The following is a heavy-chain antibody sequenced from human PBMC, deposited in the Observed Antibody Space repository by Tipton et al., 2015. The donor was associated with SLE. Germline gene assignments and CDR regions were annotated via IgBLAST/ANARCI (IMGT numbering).Heavy chain of an antibody. V-gene: IGHV3-48*03. Sequence: SLRLSCAASGFTFSSYGMNWVRQAPGKGLEWVSYISSSGSTIYYADSVEGRFTISRDNAKNSLYLQMNSLRAEDTAVYYCARDVLLWFGELPKGPFDYWGQGTLVTVSS. CDR2: ISSSGSTI. J-gene: IGHJ4*02. D-gene: IGHD3-10*01. CDR3: ARDVLLWFGELPKGPFDY. CDR1: GFTFSSYG.